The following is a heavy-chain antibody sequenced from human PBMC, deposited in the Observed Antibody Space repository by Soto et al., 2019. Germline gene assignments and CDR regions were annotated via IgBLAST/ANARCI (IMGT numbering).Heavy chain of an antibody. J-gene: IGHJ4*02. V-gene: IGHV3-23*01. CDR1: GFTFSSYA. CDR3: AKDLYYHDSSSYSAQPAGLH. D-gene: IGHD3-22*01. CDR2: ISASGSST. Sequence: GGSLRLSCAASGFTFSSYAMSWVRQAPGKGLEWVSGISASGSSTYYADSVKGRFTISRDNSKNTLYLQMNSLRAEDTAVFYCAKDLYYHDSSSYSAQPAGLHWGRGTLVTVS.